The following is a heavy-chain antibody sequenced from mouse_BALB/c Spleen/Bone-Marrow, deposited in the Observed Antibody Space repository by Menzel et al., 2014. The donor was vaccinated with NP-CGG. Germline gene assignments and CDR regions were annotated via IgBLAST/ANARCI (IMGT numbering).Heavy chain of an antibody. CDR2: IDPANGNT. D-gene: IGHD1-1*01. J-gene: IGHJ2*01. CDR1: GCNIKDTY. Sequence: EVQLQQSGAELVKPGASVKLSCTASGCNIKDTYMHWVKQRPEQGLEWIGRIDPANGNTKYDPKFQGKTTITADTSSNTAYLQLSSLTSEDTAVYYCARYYYGSSLFDYWGQGTTLTVSS. CDR3: ARYYYGSSLFDY. V-gene: IGHV14-3*02.